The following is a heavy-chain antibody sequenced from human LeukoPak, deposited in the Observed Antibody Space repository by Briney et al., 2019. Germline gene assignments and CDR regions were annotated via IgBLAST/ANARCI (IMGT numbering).Heavy chain of an antibody. J-gene: IGHJ5*02. CDR2: IHISGST. CDR3: ARDSCSSASCYNNWFDP. V-gene: IGHV4-61*02. Sequence: SETLSLTCTVSGGSISSSSYYWSWIRQPAGKGLEWIGRIHISGSTNYNPSLKSRVTMSVDTSKNQFSLKLSSVTAADTAVYYCARDSCSSASCYNNWFDPWGQGTLVTVSS. D-gene: IGHD2-2*02. CDR1: GGSISSSSYY.